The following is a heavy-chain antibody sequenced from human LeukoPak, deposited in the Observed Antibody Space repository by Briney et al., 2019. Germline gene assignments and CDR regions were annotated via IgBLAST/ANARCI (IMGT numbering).Heavy chain of an antibody. J-gene: IGHJ6*02. CDR2: ISGSGGST. Sequence: GGSLRLSCTASGFTFSSNAMSWVRQAPGKGLEWVSAISGSGGSTYYADSVKGRFTISRDNAKNSLYLQTNSLRAEDTAVYYCARAPHYSNYGPYYYGMDVWGQGTTVTVSS. V-gene: IGHV3-23*01. CDR3: ARAPHYSNYGPYYYGMDV. D-gene: IGHD4-11*01. CDR1: GFTFSSNA.